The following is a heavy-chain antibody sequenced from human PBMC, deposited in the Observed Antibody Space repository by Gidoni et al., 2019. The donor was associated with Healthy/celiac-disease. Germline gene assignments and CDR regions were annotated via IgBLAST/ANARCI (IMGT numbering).Heavy chain of an antibody. D-gene: IGHD5-18*01. Sequence: EVQLVESGGGLVQPGGSLRLSCAASGFTFSSYAMHGVRQATGKGLEWVSAIGTAGDTYYPGSVKGRFTISRENAKNSLYLQMNSLRAGDTAVYYCARGGGYSYGSDAFDIWGQGTMVTVSS. J-gene: IGHJ3*02. CDR3: ARGGGYSYGSDAFDI. CDR1: GFTFSSYA. CDR2: IGTAGDT. V-gene: IGHV3-13*01.